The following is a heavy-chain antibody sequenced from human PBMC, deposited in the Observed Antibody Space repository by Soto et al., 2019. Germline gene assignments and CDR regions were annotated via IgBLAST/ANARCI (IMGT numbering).Heavy chain of an antibody. V-gene: IGHV4-39*01. CDR1: GGSISSSSYY. CDR2: IYYSGST. D-gene: IGHD4-17*01. Sequence: PSETLSLTCTVSGGSISSSSYYRGWIRQPPGKGLEWIGSIYYSGSTYYNPSLKSRVTTSVDTSKNQFSLKLSSVTAADTAVYYCARHTASPTVTPFDYWGQGTLVTVSS. CDR3: ARHTASPTVTPFDY. J-gene: IGHJ4*02.